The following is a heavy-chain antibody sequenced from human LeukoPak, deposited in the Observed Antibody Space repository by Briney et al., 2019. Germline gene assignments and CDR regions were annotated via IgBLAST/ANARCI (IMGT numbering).Heavy chain of an antibody. CDR1: GGSISSGGYY. D-gene: IGHD1-26*01. J-gene: IGHJ4*02. CDR2: IYHSGYT. CDR3: ARESGSYLDFDY. V-gene: IGHV4-30-2*01. Sequence: SQTLSLTCTVSGGSISSGGYYWSWTRQPPGKGLEWIGYIYHSGYTYYNTSLKSRVTISVDGSKNQFSLKLSSVTAADTAVYYCARESGSYLDFDYWGQGTLVTVSS.